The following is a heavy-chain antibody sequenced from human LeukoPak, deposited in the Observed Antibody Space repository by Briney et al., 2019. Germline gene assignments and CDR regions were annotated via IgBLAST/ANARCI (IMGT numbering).Heavy chain of an antibody. J-gene: IGHJ6*02. CDR1: GYTFTGYY. Sequence: ASMKVSCMASGYTFTGYYMHWVRQAPGQGLEWMGWVNPNSGGTNYAQKFQGRVTMTRDTSISTAYMELSRLRSDDTAVYYCARARGATWAEYYYYGMDVWGQGTTVTVSS. V-gene: IGHV1-2*02. D-gene: IGHD5-12*01. CDR2: VNPNSGGT. CDR3: ARARGATWAEYYYYGMDV.